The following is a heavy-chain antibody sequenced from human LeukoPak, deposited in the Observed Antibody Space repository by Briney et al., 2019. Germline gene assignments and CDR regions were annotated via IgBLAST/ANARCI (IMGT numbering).Heavy chain of an antibody. D-gene: IGHD6-13*01. CDR1: GFTFSSFN. CDR2: IDTTSTYI. J-gene: IGHJ4*02. V-gene: IGHV3-21*01. Sequence: NSGGSLRLSCAASGFTFSSFNMNWVRQAPGKGLEWVASIDTTSTYIFYADSVRGRFTISRDHARSSLSLQMHSLTADDTAVYYCARSRRDSAWYIDDYWGQGTLVTVSS. CDR3: ARSRRDSAWYIDDY.